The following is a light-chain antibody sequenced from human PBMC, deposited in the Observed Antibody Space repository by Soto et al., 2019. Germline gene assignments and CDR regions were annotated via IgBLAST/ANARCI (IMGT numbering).Light chain of an antibody. CDR1: QDISNY. CDR2: DAS. Sequence: DIQMTQSPSSLSASVGDRFTITCQASQDISNYLNWYQQKPGKXPKXXIYDASNLETGVPSRFSGSGSGTDFTFTISSLQPEDIETYYCQQYDNLPLTFGGGTRLEIK. J-gene: IGKJ5*01. V-gene: IGKV1-33*01. CDR3: QQYDNLPLT.